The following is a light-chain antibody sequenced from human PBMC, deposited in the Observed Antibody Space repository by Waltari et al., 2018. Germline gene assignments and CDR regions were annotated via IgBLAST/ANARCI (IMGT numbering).Light chain of an antibody. J-gene: IGLJ3*02. CDR1: TGAVTTGHS. V-gene: IGLV7-46*01. Sequence: QAVVTQEPSLTVSPGVTVTLTCGSSTGAVTTGHSPYWFQQKPGQAPKTLIYDTTDRHSWTPALFSGSLVGDKAALTLSGAQPEDEADYYCFLSYSGARVFGGGTKLTVL. CDR2: DTT. CDR3: FLSYSGARV.